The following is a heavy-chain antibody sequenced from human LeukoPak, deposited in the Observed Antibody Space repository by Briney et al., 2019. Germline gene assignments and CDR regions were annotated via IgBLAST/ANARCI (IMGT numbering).Heavy chain of an antibody. Sequence: PGGSLRLSCAASGLTFSDYYMSWIRQAPGKALEWVSYISGSGSTIYYADSVKGRFTISRDNAKNSLYLQMNRLRAEDTAVYYCARDGPLSGGDFDYWGQGTLVTVAS. D-gene: IGHD2/OR15-2a*01. V-gene: IGHV3-11*04. CDR3: ARDGPLSGGDFDY. J-gene: IGHJ4*02. CDR2: ISGSGSTI. CDR1: GLTFSDYY.